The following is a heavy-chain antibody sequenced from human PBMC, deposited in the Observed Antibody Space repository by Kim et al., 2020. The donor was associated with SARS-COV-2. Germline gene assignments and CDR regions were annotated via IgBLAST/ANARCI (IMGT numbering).Heavy chain of an antibody. V-gene: IGHV4-39*01. CDR3: VGHGYLRYSSGRSCYSHNVRLDY. Sequence: SETLSLTCTVSGGSISSSSYYWGWIRQPPGQGLEWIGRIHYSGSTYYNPSLKTLVTISVDTSKNQFSLKLSTVTAADTAVCYCVGHGYLRYSSGRSCYSHNVRLDYWHQGTLVTISS. CDR2: IHYSGST. D-gene: IGHD2-15*01. J-gene: IGHJ4*02. CDR1: GGSISSSSYY.